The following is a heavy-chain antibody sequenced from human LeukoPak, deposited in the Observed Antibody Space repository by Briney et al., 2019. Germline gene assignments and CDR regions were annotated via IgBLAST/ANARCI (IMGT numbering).Heavy chain of an antibody. CDR2: IGYDGTNK. J-gene: IGHJ4*02. D-gene: IGHD6-19*01. V-gene: IGHV3-30*02. CDR1: GFPFSNYG. CDR3: ALAPFDY. Sequence: GGSLRLSCAASGFPFSNYGMHWVRQAPGKGLEWVAFIGYDGTNKYYADSVKGRFTISRDNSKNTLYLQMNSVRAEDTAVYYTALAPFDYWGQGTLVTVSS.